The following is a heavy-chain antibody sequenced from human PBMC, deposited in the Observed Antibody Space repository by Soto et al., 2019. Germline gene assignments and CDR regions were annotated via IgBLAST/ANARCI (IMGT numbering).Heavy chain of an antibody. CDR3: ARVSSSWYKDYFDY. CDR1: GGTFSNYA. D-gene: IGHD6-13*01. CDR2: IIPIFGTT. V-gene: IGHV1-69*12. J-gene: IGHJ4*02. Sequence: QVQLVQSGAEVKKPGSSVKVSCKASGGTFSNYAISWVRQAPGQGLEWMGGIIPIFGTTNYAQRFQGRATITADESTSTAYTELSSLRSEDTAVYYCARVSSSWYKDYFDYWGQGTLVTVSS.